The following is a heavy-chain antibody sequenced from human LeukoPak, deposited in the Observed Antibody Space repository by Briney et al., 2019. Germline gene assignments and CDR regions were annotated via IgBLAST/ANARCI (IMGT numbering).Heavy chain of an antibody. D-gene: IGHD5-12*01. Sequence: GGSLGLSCAASRFTFSSYAMHWVRQAPGKGLEWVAVISYDGSNKYYADSVKGRFTISRDNSKNTLYLQMNSLRAEDTAVYYCARAPIVATILYYFDYWGQGTLVTVSS. CDR3: ARAPIVATILYYFDY. V-gene: IGHV3-30*04. J-gene: IGHJ4*02. CDR2: ISYDGSNK. CDR1: RFTFSSYA.